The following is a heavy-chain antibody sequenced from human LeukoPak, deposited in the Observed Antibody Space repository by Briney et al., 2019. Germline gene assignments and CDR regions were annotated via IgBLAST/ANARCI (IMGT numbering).Heavy chain of an antibody. V-gene: IGHV4-4*07. J-gene: IGHJ3*02. CDR3: ARDRGDGYKLDAFDI. CDR1: GGSTSSYY. CDR2: IYTSGST. Sequence: PSETLSLTCTVSGGSTSSYYWSWIRQPAGKGLEWIGRIYTSGSTNYNPSLKSRVTMSVDTSKNQFSLKLSSVTAADTAVYYCARDRGDGYKLDAFDIWGQGTMVTVSS. D-gene: IGHD5-24*01.